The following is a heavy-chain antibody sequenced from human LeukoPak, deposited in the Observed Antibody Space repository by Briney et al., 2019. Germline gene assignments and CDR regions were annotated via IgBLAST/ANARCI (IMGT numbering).Heavy chain of an antibody. CDR3: ARDPYYDYVWGSYRPIDY. Sequence: ASVKVSCKASGGTFSSYAISWVRQAPGQGLEWMGWISAYNGNTNYAQKLQGRVTMTTDTSTSTAYMELRSLRSDDTAVYYCARDPYYDYVWGSYRPIDYWGQGTLVTVSS. J-gene: IGHJ4*02. CDR1: GGTFSSYA. V-gene: IGHV1-18*01. CDR2: ISAYNGNT. D-gene: IGHD3-16*02.